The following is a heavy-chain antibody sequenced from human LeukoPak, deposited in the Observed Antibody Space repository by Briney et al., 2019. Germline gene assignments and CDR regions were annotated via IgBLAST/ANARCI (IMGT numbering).Heavy chain of an antibody. CDR2: ISSNGGST. D-gene: IGHD3-16*02. CDR1: GFTFSSYA. J-gene: IGHJ4*02. Sequence: PGGSLRLSCAASGFTFSSYAMHWVRQAPGKGLEYVSAISSNGGSTYYANSVKGRFTISRDNSKNTLYLQMGSLRDDDMAVYYCARVDYDYVWGSYRYDYWGQGTLVTVSS. CDR3: ARVDYDYVWGSYRYDY. V-gene: IGHV3-64*01.